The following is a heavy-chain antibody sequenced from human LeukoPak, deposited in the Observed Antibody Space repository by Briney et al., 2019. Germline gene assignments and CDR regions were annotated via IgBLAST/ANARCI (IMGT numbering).Heavy chain of an antibody. J-gene: IGHJ4*02. V-gene: IGHV4-39*01. CDR1: GGSISSGDYY. CDR3: ARQKTVPDY. Sequence: PSETLSLTCTVSGGSISSGDYYWSWIRQPPGKGLEWIGYIYYSGNTYYNPSLKSRVTISVDTSKNQFSLKVSSVTPADTAVYYCARQKTVPDYWGQGTLVTVSS. CDR2: IYYSGNT. D-gene: IGHD6-6*01.